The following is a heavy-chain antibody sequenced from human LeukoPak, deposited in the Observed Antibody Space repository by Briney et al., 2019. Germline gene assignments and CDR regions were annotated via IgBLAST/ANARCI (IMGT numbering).Heavy chain of an antibody. J-gene: IGHJ4*02. Sequence: GGSLRLSCAASGFTFSSYAMSWVRQAPGKGLEWVSFISPSGDRTSNADSVEGRFTISRDNTRNTLCLQMNSLRDEDTGVYYCAIMHGYYDGSGFWVQWGQGTLVTVSS. CDR2: ISPSGDRT. CDR1: GFTFSSYA. CDR3: AIMHGYYDGSGFWVQ. V-gene: IGHV3-23*01. D-gene: IGHD3-22*01.